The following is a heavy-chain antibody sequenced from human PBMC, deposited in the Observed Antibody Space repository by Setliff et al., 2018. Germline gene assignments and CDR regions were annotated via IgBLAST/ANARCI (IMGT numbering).Heavy chain of an antibody. D-gene: IGHD2-2*01. J-gene: IGHJ3*02. Sequence: GASVKVSCKASGYTFSNYGISWVRQAPGQGLEWMGWISAYNGYIIYAQKLQGRVTMTTDTSTSTAYMEARSLRSDDTAVYYCARAPGTVVVPASRSAFDIWGQGTMVTVSS. V-gene: IGHV1-18*01. CDR1: GYTFSNYG. CDR2: ISAYNGYI. CDR3: ARAPGTVVVPASRSAFDI.